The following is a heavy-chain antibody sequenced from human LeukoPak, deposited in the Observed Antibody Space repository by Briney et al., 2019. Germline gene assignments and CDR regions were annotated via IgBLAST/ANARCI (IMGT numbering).Heavy chain of an antibody. Sequence: SETLSLTCAVYGGSFSGYYWNWIRQPPGEGLEWIGEINHRGSTNYNPSLKSRVTISVDTSKNQFSLKLSSVTAADTAVYYCARDGAVAGTGGGLYWGQGTLVTVSS. CDR2: INHRGST. CDR3: ARDGAVAGTGGGLY. J-gene: IGHJ4*02. CDR1: GGSFSGYY. D-gene: IGHD6-19*01. V-gene: IGHV4-34*01.